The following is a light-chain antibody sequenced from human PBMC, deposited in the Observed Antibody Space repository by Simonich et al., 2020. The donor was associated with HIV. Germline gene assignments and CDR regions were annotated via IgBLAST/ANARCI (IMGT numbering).Light chain of an antibody. CDR1: QSVLYSSNNKNY. CDR2: WAA. J-gene: IGKJ1*01. CDR3: QQYYSTPPT. Sequence: DIVMTQSPASLAVSLGERATINSKSSQSVLYSSNNKNYLAWYPQKPGHPPNLLIYWAATRESGVPDRFSSSGSGTDFTLTISSLQAEDVAIYYCQQYYSTPPTFGQGTKVEIK. V-gene: IGKV4-1*01.